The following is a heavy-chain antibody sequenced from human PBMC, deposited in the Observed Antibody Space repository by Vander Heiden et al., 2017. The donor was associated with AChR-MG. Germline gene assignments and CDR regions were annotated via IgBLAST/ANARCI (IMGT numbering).Heavy chain of an antibody. CDR2: SIPLLGIV. CDR3: ARVFGVPGGYSYGHTGSFYYGMDV. J-gene: IGHJ6*02. V-gene: IGHV1-69*04. D-gene: IGHD5-18*01. Sequence: QVQLLQSGAEVKKPGSSVKVSCKVSGGTFSSYAINWVRQAPGQGLEWMGRSIPLLGIVNYAQRFQGRVTITADKSTITAYMELSSLGYEDTAVYYCARVFGVPGGYSYGHTGSFYYGMDVWGQGTTVSVSS. CDR1: GGTFSSYA.